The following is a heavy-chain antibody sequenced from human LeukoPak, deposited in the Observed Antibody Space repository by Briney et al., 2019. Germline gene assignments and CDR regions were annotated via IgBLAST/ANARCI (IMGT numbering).Heavy chain of an antibody. V-gene: IGHV3-23*01. Sequence: PGGSLRLSCAASGFPFLAYAMSWVRQAPGKGPEMVAHISASGDSIYYADSVKGRFTISRDNAKNSLYLQMNTLRAEDTAVYYCVAGRGFFWGQGTLVTVSS. CDR2: ISASGDSI. CDR3: VAGRGFF. CDR1: GFPFLAYA. J-gene: IGHJ4*02. D-gene: IGHD3-10*01.